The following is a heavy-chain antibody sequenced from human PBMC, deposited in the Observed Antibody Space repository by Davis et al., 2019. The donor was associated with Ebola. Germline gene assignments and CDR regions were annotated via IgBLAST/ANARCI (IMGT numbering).Heavy chain of an antibody. J-gene: IGHJ3*02. CDR2: LGTSADT. CDR3: AKDTANIWFDI. Sequence: ETLSLTCAVYGGSFSGYYWSWVRQAPGKGLEWVSTLGTSADTYYADSVKGRFTISRDNSRNTLYLQMNGLRVEDTAIYYCAKDTANIWFDIWGQGTMVTVSS. D-gene: IGHD2-21*02. V-gene: IGHV3-23*01. CDR1: GGSFSGYY.